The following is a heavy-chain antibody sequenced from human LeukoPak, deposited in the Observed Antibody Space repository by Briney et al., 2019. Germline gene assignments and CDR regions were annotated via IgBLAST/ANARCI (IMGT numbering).Heavy chain of an antibody. CDR3: ARDTLGELFFDY. J-gene: IGHJ4*02. V-gene: IGHV1-2*02. D-gene: IGHD3-10*01. CDR2: INPNSGGT. Sequence: ASVKVSCKASGYTFTGYYMHWVRQAPGQGREWMGWINPNSGGTNYAQKFQGRVTMTRDTSISTAYMELSRLRSDDTAVYYCARDTLGELFFDYWGQGTLVTVSS. CDR1: GYTFTGYY.